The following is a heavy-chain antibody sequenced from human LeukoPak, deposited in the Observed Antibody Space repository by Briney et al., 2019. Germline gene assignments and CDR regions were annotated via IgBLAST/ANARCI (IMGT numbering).Heavy chain of an antibody. V-gene: IGHV3-21*01. CDR2: ISSSSSYI. CDR1: GFTFSSYS. Sequence: GGSLRLSCAASGFTFSSYSMNWVRQAPGKGLEWVSSISSSSSYIYYADSVKGRFTISRDNAKNSLYLQMNSLRAEDTAVYYCAREGGYDILTGDLEGYYGMDVWGQGTTVTVSS. J-gene: IGHJ6*02. CDR3: AREGGYDILTGDLEGYYGMDV. D-gene: IGHD3-9*01.